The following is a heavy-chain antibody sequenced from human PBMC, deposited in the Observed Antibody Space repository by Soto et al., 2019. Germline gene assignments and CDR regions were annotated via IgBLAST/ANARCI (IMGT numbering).Heavy chain of an antibody. CDR1: GGSISSPY. J-gene: IGHJ4*02. CDR3: ARMNYYDSSGYYFDY. V-gene: IGHV4-59*11. Sequence: PSETLSLTCTVSGGSISSPYWSWIRQPPGKGLEWIGYIYFRGTTNYNPSLKSRVTISVDTSKNQFSLKLRSVTAADTAVYYCARMNYYDSSGYYFDYWGQGTLVTVSS. CDR2: IYFRGTT. D-gene: IGHD3-22*01.